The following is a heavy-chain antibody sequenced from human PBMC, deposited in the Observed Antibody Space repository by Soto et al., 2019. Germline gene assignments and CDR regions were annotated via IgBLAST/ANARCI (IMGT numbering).Heavy chain of an antibody. J-gene: IGHJ4*02. V-gene: IGHV3-30*18. CDR1: GFTFSSYG. CDR3: ANGSY. CDR2: ISYDGSNK. D-gene: IGHD1-26*01. Sequence: AGGSLRLSCAASGFTFSSYGMHWVRQAPGKGLEWVAVISYDGSNKYYADSVKGRFTISRDNSKNTLYLQMNSLRAEDTAVYYCANGSYWGQGTLVTVSS.